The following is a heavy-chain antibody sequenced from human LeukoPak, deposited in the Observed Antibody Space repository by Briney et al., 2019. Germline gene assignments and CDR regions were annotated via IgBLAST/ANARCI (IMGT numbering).Heavy chain of an antibody. V-gene: IGHV3-48*02. Sequence: GGSLRLSCAASGFTFSSYSMNWVRQAPGKGLEWVSYISSSSSSTIYYADSVKGRFTISRDNAKNSLYLQMNSLRDEDTAVYYCARDGTLLDYDFWSGYRADNWFDPWGQGTLVTVSS. CDR3: ARDGTLLDYDFWSGYRADNWFDP. J-gene: IGHJ5*02. CDR2: ISSSSSSTI. CDR1: GFTFSSYS. D-gene: IGHD3-3*01.